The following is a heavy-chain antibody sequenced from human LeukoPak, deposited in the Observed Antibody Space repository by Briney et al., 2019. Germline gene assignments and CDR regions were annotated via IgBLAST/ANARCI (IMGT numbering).Heavy chain of an antibody. Sequence: PGGSLRLSCADSGFTVSSNYMRWVRQAPGKGLEWVSVIYSGGSTHYADSVKGRFTISRDNSKNTLYLQMNSLRDEDTAVYFCAICRLHYDSLTGYPADWGQGTLVTVSS. J-gene: IGHJ4*02. CDR2: IYSGGST. CDR3: AICRLHYDSLTGYPAD. V-gene: IGHV3-66*01. D-gene: IGHD3-9*01. CDR1: GFTVSSNY.